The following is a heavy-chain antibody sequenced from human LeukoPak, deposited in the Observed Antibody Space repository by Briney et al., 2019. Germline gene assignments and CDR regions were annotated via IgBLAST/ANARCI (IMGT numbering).Heavy chain of an antibody. CDR3: ARDQGYGDYGFQH. D-gene: IGHD4-17*01. CDR2: ISAYNGNT. V-gene: IGHV1-18*01. Sequence: ASVKVSCKASGYTFTTYGFTWVRQAPRQGLEWMGWISAYNGNTNYAQKLQGRVTMTTDTSTSTAYMELRSLRSDDTAVYYCARDQGYGDYGFQHWGQGTLVTVSS. CDR1: GYTFTTYG. J-gene: IGHJ1*01.